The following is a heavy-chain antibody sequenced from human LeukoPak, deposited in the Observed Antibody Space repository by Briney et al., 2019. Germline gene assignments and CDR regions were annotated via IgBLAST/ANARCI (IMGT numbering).Heavy chain of an antibody. CDR3: AREHPDINCSSTSCYYWFDP. D-gene: IGHD2-2*01. CDR2: VKQDGSEK. Sequence: PGGSLRLSCAASGFTFSSYWMGWVRQAPGKGLEWVANVKQDGSEKYYVDSVKSRFTISRDNAKNSLYLRMNSLRAEDTAVYYCAREHPDINCSSTSCYYWFDPWGQGTLVTVSS. V-gene: IGHV3-7*03. J-gene: IGHJ5*02. CDR1: GFTFSSYW.